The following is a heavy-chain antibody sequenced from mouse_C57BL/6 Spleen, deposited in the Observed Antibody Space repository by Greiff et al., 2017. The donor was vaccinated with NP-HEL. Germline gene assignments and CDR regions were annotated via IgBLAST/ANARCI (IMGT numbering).Heavy chain of an antibody. J-gene: IGHJ3*01. CDR1: GYTFTSYW. V-gene: IGHV1-50*01. D-gene: IGHD1-1*01. Sequence: QVQLQQPGAELVKPGASVKLSCKASGYTFTSYWMQWVKQRPGQGLEWIGEIDPSDSYTNYNQKFKGKATLTVDTSSSTAYMQLSSLTSEDSAVYYCARSYYYGSSYVDAWFAYWGQGTLVTVSA. CDR3: ARSYYYGSSYVDAWFAY. CDR2: IDPSDSYT.